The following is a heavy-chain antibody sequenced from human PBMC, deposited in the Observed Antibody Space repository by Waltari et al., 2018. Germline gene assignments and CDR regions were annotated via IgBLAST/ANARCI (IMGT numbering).Heavy chain of an antibody. CDR3: ARDRGGEVGAALDY. CDR1: GFTLSHYY. CDR2: MSSSGSTR. J-gene: IGHJ4*02. V-gene: IGHV3-11*01. Sequence: QVQLVESGGGLVKPGGSLRLSCAASGFTLSHYYMSWISQAPGKGLEGFSSMSSSGSTRYYADPVQGRVPTSRTNAKNSLYLQMNSLRAEDTAVYYCARDRGGEVGAALDYWGQGTLVTVSS. D-gene: IGHD2-15*01.